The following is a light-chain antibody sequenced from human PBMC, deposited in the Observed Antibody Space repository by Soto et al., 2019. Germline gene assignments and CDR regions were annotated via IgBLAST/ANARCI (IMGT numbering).Light chain of an antibody. CDR1: SSNIGSNT. CDR3: AAWDDYMNCVYV. V-gene: IGLV1-44*01. Sequence: HSVLTQPTSASGTPGQRVTISCSGSSSNIGSNTVNWYQQLPGTAPKLLIYSNNQRPSGVPDRFSGSKSGTSASLAISGLQSEDEADYYSAAWDDYMNCVYVSGTGTKVTVL. CDR2: SNN. J-gene: IGLJ1*01.